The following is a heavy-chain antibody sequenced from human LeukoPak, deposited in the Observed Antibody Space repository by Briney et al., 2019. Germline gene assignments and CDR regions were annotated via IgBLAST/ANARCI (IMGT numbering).Heavy chain of an antibody. V-gene: IGHV1-2*02. CDR1: GYTFTDYY. CDR2: INPNNGGT. CDR3: LRDLTYGGISSPDC. J-gene: IGHJ4*02. D-gene: IGHD1-26*01. Sequence: ASVKVSCKASGYTFTDYYMHWVRQAPGQGLEWMGWINPNNGGTTYAQKFQGRVTMTRDASISTAYMELGRLTSDDTAMYFCLRDLTYGGISSPDCWGQGTLVTVSS.